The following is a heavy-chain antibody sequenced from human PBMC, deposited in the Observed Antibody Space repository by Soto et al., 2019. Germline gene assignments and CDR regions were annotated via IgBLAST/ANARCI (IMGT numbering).Heavy chain of an antibody. CDR1: GYTFTSYG. J-gene: IGHJ6*02. V-gene: IGHV1-18*01. CDR2: ISAYNGNT. Sequence: ASVKVSCKASGYTFTSYGISWVRQAPGQGLEWMGWISAYNGNTNYAQKLQGRVTMTTDTSTSTAYMELRSLRSDDTAVYYCARIRGSSWYRHYYGMDVWGQGTTVTVSS. CDR3: ARIRGSSWYRHYYGMDV. D-gene: IGHD6-13*01.